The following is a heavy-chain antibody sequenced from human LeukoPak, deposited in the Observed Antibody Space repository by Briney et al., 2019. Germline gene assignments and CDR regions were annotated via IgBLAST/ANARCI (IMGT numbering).Heavy chain of an antibody. D-gene: IGHD2-2*01. J-gene: IGHJ6*03. CDR3: AKGARIVVVPAAIPWHPFRGDPGYYYYMDV. CDR1: GFTFSSYS. Sequence: PGGSLRLSCAASGFTFSSYSMNWVRQAPGKGLEWVSSISSSSSYIYYADSVKGRFTISRDNAKNSLYLQMNSLRAEDTAVYYCAKGARIVVVPAAIPWHPFRGDPGYYYYMDVWGKGTTVTVSS. CDR2: ISSSSSYI. V-gene: IGHV3-21*04.